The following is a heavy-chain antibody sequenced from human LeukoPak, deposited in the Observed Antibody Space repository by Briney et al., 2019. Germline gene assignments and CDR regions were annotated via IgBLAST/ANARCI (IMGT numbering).Heavy chain of an antibody. D-gene: IGHD3-10*01. CDR3: ARDGSGTWLDP. J-gene: IGHJ5*02. V-gene: IGHV1-18*01. CDR1: GYNFNNYG. CDR2: INAFNGDT. Sequence: ASVKVSCKGSGYNFNNYGISRVRQAPGQGLEWMGWINAFNGDTNHAQKFRRRVTMTTDTSTSTAYMELRSLRSDDTAVYYCARDGSGTWLDPWGQGTLVTVSS.